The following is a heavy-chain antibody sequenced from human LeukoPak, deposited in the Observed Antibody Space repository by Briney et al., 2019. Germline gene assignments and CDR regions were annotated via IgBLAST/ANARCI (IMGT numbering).Heavy chain of an antibody. D-gene: IGHD4-17*01. Sequence: GGSLRLSCAASGFPFNTYVMSWVRQAPGKGLEWVSAINGGGSNTYYADSVKGRFTISRDNSKNMVYLQMNNLRADDTAVYYCARDRTSTVWYFDLWGRGTQVTVSS. V-gene: IGHV3-23*01. CDR3: ARDRTSTVWYFDL. J-gene: IGHJ2*01. CDR2: INGGGSNT. CDR1: GFPFNTYV.